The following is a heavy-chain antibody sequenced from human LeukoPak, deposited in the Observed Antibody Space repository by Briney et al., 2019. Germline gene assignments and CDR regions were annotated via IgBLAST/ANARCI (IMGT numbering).Heavy chain of an antibody. J-gene: IGHJ6*02. CDR2: IIPIFGIA. CDR3: ARVPSARGYSCGWGPDYYGMDV. Sequence: SVKVSCKASGGTFSSYAISWVRQAPGQGLEWMGRIIPIFGIANYAQKFQGRVTITADKSTSTAYMELSSLRSEDTAVYYCARVPSARGYSCGWGPDYYGMDVWGQGTTVTVSS. CDR1: GGTFSSYA. V-gene: IGHV1-69*04. D-gene: IGHD5-18*01.